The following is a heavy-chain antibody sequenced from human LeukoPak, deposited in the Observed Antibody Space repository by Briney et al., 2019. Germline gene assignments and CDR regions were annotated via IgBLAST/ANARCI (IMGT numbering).Heavy chain of an antibody. V-gene: IGHV1-46*01. CDR2: INPSGGST. Sequence: ASVKVSCKASGYTFTSYYMHWVRQAPGQGLEWMGIINPSGGSTSYAQKFQGRVTMTRDTSTSTVYMELSSLRSEDTAVYYCAREWELRFLEWLPHFDYWGQGTLVTVSS. D-gene: IGHD3-3*01. CDR3: AREWELRFLEWLPHFDY. J-gene: IGHJ4*02. CDR1: GYTFTSYY.